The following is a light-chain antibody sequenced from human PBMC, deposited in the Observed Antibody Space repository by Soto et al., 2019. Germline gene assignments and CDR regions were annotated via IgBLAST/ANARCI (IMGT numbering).Light chain of an antibody. V-gene: IGLV1-51*01. Sequence: QSALTQPPSVSAAPGQKVTISCSGSRSNINNNFVSWYQLFPGTAPKLLLYDNYKRPSGIPDRFSASKSGTSATLAITGLQTGDEAEYNCGTWDSSLDGFVFGTGTKVTVL. J-gene: IGLJ1*01. CDR2: DNY. CDR1: RSNINNNF. CDR3: GTWDSSLDGFV.